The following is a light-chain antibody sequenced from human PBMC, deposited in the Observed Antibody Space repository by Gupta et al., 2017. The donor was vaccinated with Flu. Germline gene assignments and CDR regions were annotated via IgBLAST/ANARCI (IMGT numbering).Light chain of an antibody. CDR1: QSISSW. CDR2: KAS. CDR3: QQDDTYPLT. Sequence: PSTLSASVGDRVTITCRASQSISSWLAWYQQKPGKAPKLLIYKASSVESGVTSRFSGSGSGTEFTLTISSLQPDDLAAYYCQQDDTYPLTFGGGTKVEIK. V-gene: IGKV1-5*03. J-gene: IGKJ4*01.